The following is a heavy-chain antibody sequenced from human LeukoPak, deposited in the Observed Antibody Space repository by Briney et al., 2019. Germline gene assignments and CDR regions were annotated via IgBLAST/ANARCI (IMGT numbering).Heavy chain of an antibody. V-gene: IGHV3-23*01. CDR3: AKDNYYYGSSGYWAL. D-gene: IGHD3-22*01. CDR2: ISDGGGSR. Sequence: GGSLRLSCAVSGITLSNYGMSWVRQAPGKGLEWVAGISDGGGSRNYADSVKGRFTISRDNSKNTPYLQMNSLRAEDTAVYYCAKDNYYYGSSGYWALWGQRTLVTVSS. J-gene: IGHJ4*02. CDR1: GITLSNYG.